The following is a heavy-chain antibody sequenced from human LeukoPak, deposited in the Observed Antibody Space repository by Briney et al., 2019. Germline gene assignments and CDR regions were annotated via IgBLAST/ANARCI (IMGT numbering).Heavy chain of an antibody. CDR2: ISYDGSNI. D-gene: IGHD3-10*01. J-gene: IGHJ4*02. CDR1: GFTFSTYA. V-gene: IGHV3-30-3*01. Sequence: GGSLRLSCAASGFTFSTYAMHWVRQGPGKGLEWVAYISYDGSNIYYADSVKGRFTISRDNAKNTLYLQMSSLSADDTAVYYCARTSTTHYDGSASYALGYWGQGTLVTVSS. CDR3: ARTSTTHYDGSASYALGY.